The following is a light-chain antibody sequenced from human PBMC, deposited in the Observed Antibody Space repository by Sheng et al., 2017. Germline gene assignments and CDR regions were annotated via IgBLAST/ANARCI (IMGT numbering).Light chain of an antibody. CDR2: GAS. CDR3: QQYDDVPPV. CDR1: QDIANC. V-gene: IGKV1-33*01. Sequence: DIQMTQSPSSLSASVGDRISITCQAGQDIANCLNWYQQKPGKAPNLLIYGASNLEPGVPSRFTGSGSGTDFSLTISGLQPEDAAIYYCQQYDDVPPVFGPGTKVEIK. J-gene: IGKJ3*01.